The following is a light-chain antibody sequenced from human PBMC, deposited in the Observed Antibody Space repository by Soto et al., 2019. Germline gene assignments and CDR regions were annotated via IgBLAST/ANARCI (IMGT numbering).Light chain of an antibody. V-gene: IGKV3-20*01. CDR2: GAS. CDR1: QSVRSK. CDR3: QQYGSSPKT. J-gene: IGKJ1*01. Sequence: ILMTQSPVALSVSPGERATLSCRASQSVRSKLAWYQQKPGQAPRLLIYGASSRATGIPDRFSGSGSGTDFTLTISRLEPEDFAVYYCQQYGSSPKTFGQGTKV.